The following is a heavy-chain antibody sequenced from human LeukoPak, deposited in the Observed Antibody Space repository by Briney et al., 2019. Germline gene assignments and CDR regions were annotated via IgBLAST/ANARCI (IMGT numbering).Heavy chain of an antibody. V-gene: IGHV1-2*02. J-gene: IGHJ4*02. CDR3: ARDKTRFTYYDSSGYYYGY. D-gene: IGHD3-22*01. CDR2: INPNSGGT. CDR1: GYTFTGYY. Sequence: ASVKVSCKACGYTFTGYYMHWVRQAPGQGLEWMGWINPNSGGTNYAQKFQGRVTMTRDTSISTAYMELSRLRSDDTAVYYCARDKTRFTYYDSSGYYYGYWGQGTLVTVSS.